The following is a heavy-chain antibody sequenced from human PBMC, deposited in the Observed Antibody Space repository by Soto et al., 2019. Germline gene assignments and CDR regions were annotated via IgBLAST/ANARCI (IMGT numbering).Heavy chain of an antibody. V-gene: IGHV3-21*01. Sequence: EVQLVESGGGLVKPGGSLRLSCAGSEFTFNAYAMNWVRQAPGGGLEWVSSISSTSTYIYYADSVQGRFTISRDNAKNSLFLQLNSLRAEDTAVYYCARGYRGVPSQYEVNDAFDVWGRGTMVTVSS. CDR3: ARGYRGVPSQYEVNDAFDV. CDR2: ISSTSTYI. J-gene: IGHJ3*01. CDR1: EFTFNAYA. D-gene: IGHD3-10*01.